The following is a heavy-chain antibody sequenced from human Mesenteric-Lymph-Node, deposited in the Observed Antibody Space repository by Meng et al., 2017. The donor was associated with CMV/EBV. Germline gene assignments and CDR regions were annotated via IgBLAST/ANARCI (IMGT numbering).Heavy chain of an antibody. J-gene: IGHJ6*02. CDR2: IYYSGST. CDR3: ARLIAARHDFYYYYGIDV. V-gene: IGHV4-39*01. D-gene: IGHD6-6*01. CDR1: GDSMYSISYY. Sequence: SETLSLTCTVSGDSMYSISYYWGWIRQPPGKGLEWIGNIYYSGSTYYNPSLKSRVTISVDTSKNHFSLKLGSLTAADTAVYYCARLIAARHDFYYYYGIDVWGQGTTVTVSS.